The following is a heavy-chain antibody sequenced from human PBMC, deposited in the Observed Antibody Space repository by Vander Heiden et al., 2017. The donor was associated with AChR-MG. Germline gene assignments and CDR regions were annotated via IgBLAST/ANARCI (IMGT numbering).Heavy chain of an antibody. CDR1: GFTFSSYS. J-gene: IGHJ4*02. CDR3: TRDMFPSSAWFWNY. V-gene: IGHV3-48*02. CDR2: ISSSTDTI. Sequence: EVQLVESGGDLVQPGGSLRLSCAASGFTFSSYSMNWVRQTPGKGLEWISYISSSTDTIFYADSVKGRFTISRDNAKNSLYLQMNSLRDEDTAVYYCTRDMFPSSAWFWNYWGQGTLVIVSS. D-gene: IGHD6-13*01.